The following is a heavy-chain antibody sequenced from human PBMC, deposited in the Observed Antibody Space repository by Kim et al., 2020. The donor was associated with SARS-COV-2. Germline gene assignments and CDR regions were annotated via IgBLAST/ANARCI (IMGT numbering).Heavy chain of an antibody. D-gene: IGHD6-19*01. V-gene: IGHV3-30-3*01. Sequence: GGSLRLSCAASGFTFSGYAMHWVRQAPGKGLEWVSLISCDGANKYYADSVKGRFTISRDNSKNTLYLQMNSLRAEDTAVYYCVRDRSGYIGGFDYWGEG. CDR3: VRDRSGYIGGFDY. J-gene: IGHJ4*02. CDR1: GFTFSGYA. CDR2: ISCDGANK.